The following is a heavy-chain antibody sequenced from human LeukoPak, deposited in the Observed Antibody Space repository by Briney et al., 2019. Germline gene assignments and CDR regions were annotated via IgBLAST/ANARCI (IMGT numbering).Heavy chain of an antibody. V-gene: IGHV3-53*01. D-gene: IGHD2-2*01. CDR3: AFGTETQLLTFDY. CDR1: GFTVSSNY. CDR2: IYSGGGT. Sequence: GGSLRLSCAASGFTVSSNYMSWVRQAPGKGLEWVSVIYSGGGTYYADSVKGRFTISRDNSKNTLYLQMNSLRAEDTAVYYCAFGTETQLLTFDYWGQGTLVTVSS. J-gene: IGHJ4*02.